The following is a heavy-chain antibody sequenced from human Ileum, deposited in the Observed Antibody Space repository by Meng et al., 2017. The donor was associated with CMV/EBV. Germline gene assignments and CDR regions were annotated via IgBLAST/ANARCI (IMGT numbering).Heavy chain of an antibody. CDR2: IIHTGST. CDR1: GWSFMNYY. Sequence: LSLTCTVYGWSFMNYYWSWIRQPPGKGLEWIGEIIHTGSTNYNSSLKSRATISVDTSKKQFSLKLNSVTAADSGVYYCARVGQLLDYWGQGTLVTVSS. D-gene: IGHD5-18*01. CDR3: ARVGQLLDY. V-gene: IGHV4-34*12. J-gene: IGHJ4*02.